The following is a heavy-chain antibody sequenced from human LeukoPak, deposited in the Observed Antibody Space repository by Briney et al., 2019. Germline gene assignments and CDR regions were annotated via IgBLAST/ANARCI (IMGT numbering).Heavy chain of an antibody. CDR3: ARDLEMGYYYMDV. CDR2: IKQDGSEK. CDR1: GFTFSSYW. J-gene: IGHJ6*03. V-gene: IGHV3-7*01. D-gene: IGHD3-3*01. Sequence: GGSLRLSCAASGFTFSSYWMSWVRQAPGKGLEWVANIKQDGSEKYYVDSVKGRFTISRDNAKNSLYLQMNSLRAEDTAVYYCARDLEMGYYYMDVWGKGTTVTVSS.